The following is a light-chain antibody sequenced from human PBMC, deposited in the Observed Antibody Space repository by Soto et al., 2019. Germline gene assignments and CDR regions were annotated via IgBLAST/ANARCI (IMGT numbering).Light chain of an antibody. Sequence: DIPLTQSPSFLSASVGDRVTIACRASQGGSSYLAWFQQRPGKAPKLLIYTASTLQSGVPSRFSGSGSGTEFTLTISSLQPEDFATYYCQQLNSYPLTFGGGTTVEIK. V-gene: IGKV1-9*01. CDR1: QGGSSY. J-gene: IGKJ4*01. CDR2: TAS. CDR3: QQLNSYPLT.